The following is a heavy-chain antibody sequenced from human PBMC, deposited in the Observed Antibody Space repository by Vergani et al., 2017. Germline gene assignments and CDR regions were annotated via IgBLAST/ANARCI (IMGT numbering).Heavy chain of an antibody. CDR1: GYSFTSYW. CDR3: ARRNNTLGVGRAFDI. V-gene: IGHV5-51*01. Sequence: EVQLVQSGAEVKKPGESLKISCKGSGYSFTSYWIGWVRQMPGKGLEWMGIIYPGDSDTRYSPSFQGQVTISADKSISTAYLQWSSLKASDTAMYYCARRNNTLGVGRAFDIWGQGTMVTVAS. D-gene: IGHD3-16*01. J-gene: IGHJ3*02. CDR2: IYPGDSDT.